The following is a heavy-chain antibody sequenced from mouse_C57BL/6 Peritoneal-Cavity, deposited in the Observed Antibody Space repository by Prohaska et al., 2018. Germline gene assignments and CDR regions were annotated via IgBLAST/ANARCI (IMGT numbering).Heavy chain of an antibody. CDR1: GFTFSGFW. CDR2: INSAGSVI. V-gene: IGHV11-2*01. CDR3: MRYGNYWYFDV. Sequence: EVQLLETGGGLVQPGGSRGLSCEGSGFTFSGFWMSWVRQTPGKTLEWIGDINSAGSVINYAPSIKDRFTIFRDNDKSTLYLQMSNVRSEDTATYFCMRYGNYWYFDVWGTGTTVTVSS. D-gene: IGHD2-1*01. J-gene: IGHJ1*03.